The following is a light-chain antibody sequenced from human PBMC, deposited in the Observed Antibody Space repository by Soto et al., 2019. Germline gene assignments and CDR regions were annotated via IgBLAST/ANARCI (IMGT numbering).Light chain of an antibody. CDR1: QSVATSQ. V-gene: IGKV3-20*01. Sequence: EIVLTQSPGTLSLSPGERATLFCRASQSVATSQLAWYQQKPGQAPRLLIGASSRATGVPDRFIASGSGTDFTLTISRLEAEDFAVYYCQHCASSPRTFGRGTAVEIK. CDR3: QHCASSPRT. CDR2: GAS. J-gene: IGKJ1*01.